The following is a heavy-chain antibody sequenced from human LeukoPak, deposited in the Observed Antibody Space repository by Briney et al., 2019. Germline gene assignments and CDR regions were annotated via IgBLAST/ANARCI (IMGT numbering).Heavy chain of an antibody. CDR2: MNPNSGNT. CDR1: GYTFTSYD. Sequence: ASVKVSCKASGYTFTSYDINWVRQATGQGLEWMGWMNPNSGNTGYAQKFQDRVTMTRNTSISTAYMELSSLRSEDTAVYYCARGARLSFRGYSYGLDYWGQGTLVTVSS. V-gene: IGHV1-8*01. CDR3: ARGARLSFRGYSYGLDY. D-gene: IGHD5-18*01. J-gene: IGHJ4*02.